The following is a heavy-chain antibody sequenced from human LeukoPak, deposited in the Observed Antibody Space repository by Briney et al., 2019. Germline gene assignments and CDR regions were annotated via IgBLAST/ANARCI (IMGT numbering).Heavy chain of an antibody. CDR1: GFTFSSYA. V-gene: IGHV3-23*01. D-gene: IGHD2-15*01. J-gene: IGHJ4*02. Sequence: GGSLRLSCAASGFTFSSYAMSWVRQAPGKGLEWVSAISGSGGSTYYADSVKGWFTISRDNSKNTLYLQMNSLRAEDTAVYYCAKGYCSGGSCYSSYWGQGTLVTVSS. CDR2: ISGSGGST. CDR3: AKGYCSGGSCYSSY.